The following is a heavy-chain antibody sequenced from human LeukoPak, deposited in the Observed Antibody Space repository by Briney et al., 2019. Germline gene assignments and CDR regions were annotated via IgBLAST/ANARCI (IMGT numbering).Heavy chain of an antibody. CDR1: GGTFSSYA. Sequence: SVKVSCKASGGTFSSYAISWVRQAPGQGLEWMGGIIPIFGTANYAQKFQGRVTITADESTSTAYMELSSLRSEDTAVYYCAVTRAPGNYYDSSGPNNWFDPWGQGILVTVSS. V-gene: IGHV1-69*13. J-gene: IGHJ5*02. D-gene: IGHD3-22*01. CDR2: IIPIFGTA. CDR3: AVTRAPGNYYDSSGPNNWFDP.